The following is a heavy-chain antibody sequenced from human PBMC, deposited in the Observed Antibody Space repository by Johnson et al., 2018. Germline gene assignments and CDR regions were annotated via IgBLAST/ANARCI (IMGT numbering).Heavy chain of an antibody. Sequence: QVQLVQSGGGVVQPGRSLRLSCAASGFTFRSYGMHWVRQAPGKGLEWVALIWYDGRYKYYADSVKGRFTISRDNSKNTLYLQRNSLRTEDTAVYYCAKDRGYSYGYYLDYWGQGTLVTVSS. D-gene: IGHD5-18*01. V-gene: IGHV3-33*06. CDR3: AKDRGYSYGYYLDY. J-gene: IGHJ4*02. CDR2: IWYDGRYK. CDR1: GFTFRSYG.